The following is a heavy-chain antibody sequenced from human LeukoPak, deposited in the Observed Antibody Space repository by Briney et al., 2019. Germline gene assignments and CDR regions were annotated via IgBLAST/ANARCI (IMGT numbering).Heavy chain of an antibody. V-gene: IGHV3-33*08. D-gene: IGHD6-6*01. CDR1: GFTFSSYA. CDR2: IWYDGSNK. J-gene: IGHJ4*02. Sequence: GGSLRLSCAASGFTFSSYAMSWVRQAPGKGLEWVAVIWYDGSNKYYADSVKGRFTISRDNSKNTLYLQMNSLRAEDTAVYYCARWSIAALSLDYWGQGTLVTVSS. CDR3: ARWSIAALSLDY.